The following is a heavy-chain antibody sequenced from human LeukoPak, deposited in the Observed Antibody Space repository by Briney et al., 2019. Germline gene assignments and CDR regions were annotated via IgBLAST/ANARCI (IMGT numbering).Heavy chain of an antibody. D-gene: IGHD2-21*01. CDR1: GFSFSSYT. Sequence: GGSLRLSCAASGFSFSSYTMHWVRQAPGKGLEWVSSISSRGISTYYIDSVKGRFTISRDNSKNTLYLQMIIMRAETTASYCVAKGSNCGEECDRSADLWGEGNLVT. J-gene: IGHJ4*02. CDR3: AKGSNCGEECDRSADL. CDR2: ISSRGIST. V-gene: IGHV3-23*01.